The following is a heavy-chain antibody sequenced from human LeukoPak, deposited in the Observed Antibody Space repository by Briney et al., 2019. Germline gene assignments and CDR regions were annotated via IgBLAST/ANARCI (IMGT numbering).Heavy chain of an antibody. V-gene: IGHV6-1*01. J-gene: IGHJ5*02. CDR3: ARRPTQYDCFDP. D-gene: IGHD2-2*01. CDR1: GDSVSSNSVT. Sequence: PSQTLSLTCAISGDSVSSNSVTWNWIRQSPSRGLEWLGRTYYRSTWYNDYAVSVRGRITVNPDTPKNQFSLHLNPVTPEDTAVYYCARRPTQYDCFDPWGQGILVTVSS. CDR2: TYYRSTWYN.